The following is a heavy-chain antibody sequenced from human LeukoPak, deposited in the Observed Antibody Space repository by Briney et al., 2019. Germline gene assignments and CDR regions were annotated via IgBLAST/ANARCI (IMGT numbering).Heavy chain of an antibody. CDR3: ARHALTRQLAGRDYYGMDV. CDR2: ISAYNGNT. Sequence: ASVKVSCKASGYTFTSYGISWVRQAPGQGLEWMGWISAYNGNTNYAQKLQGRVTMTTDTSTSTAYMELRSLRSDDTAVYYCARHALTRQLAGRDYYGMDVWGQGTTVTVSS. J-gene: IGHJ6*02. CDR1: GYTFTSYG. D-gene: IGHD6-13*01. V-gene: IGHV1-18*01.